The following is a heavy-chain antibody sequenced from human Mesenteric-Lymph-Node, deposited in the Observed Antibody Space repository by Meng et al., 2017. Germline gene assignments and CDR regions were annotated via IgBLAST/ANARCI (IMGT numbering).Heavy chain of an antibody. J-gene: IGHJ6*02. CDR1: GYTFTSYY. CDR2: INPSGGST. D-gene: IGHD2-2*01. Sequence: ASVKVSCKASGYTFTSYYMHWVRQAPGQGLEWMGIINPSGGSTSYAQKFQGRVTMTRDTSTSTVYMELSSLRSEDTAVYYCARDLLPVVVVPAATTLYYYGMDVWGQGTTVTVSS. V-gene: IGHV1-46*01. CDR3: ARDLLPVVVVPAATTLYYYGMDV.